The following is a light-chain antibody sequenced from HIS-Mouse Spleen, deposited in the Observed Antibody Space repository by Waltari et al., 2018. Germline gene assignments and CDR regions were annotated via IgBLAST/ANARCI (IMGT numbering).Light chain of an antibody. CDR1: ISNIGSNY. CDR2: RNN. V-gene: IGLV1-47*01. CDR3: AAWDDSLSGPV. Sequence: QSVLTQPPSASGTPGQRVTISCSGSISNIGSNYVYSYQQLPGTAPKLLIYRNNQRPSGVPDRFSGSKSGTSASLAISGLRSEDEADYYCAAWDDSLSGPVFGGGTKLTVL. J-gene: IGLJ3*02.